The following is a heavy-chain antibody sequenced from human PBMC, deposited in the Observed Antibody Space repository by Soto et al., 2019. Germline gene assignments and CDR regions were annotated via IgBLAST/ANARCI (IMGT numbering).Heavy chain of an antibody. V-gene: IGHV3-74*01. CDR2: VNSDGSIT. CDR3: TRDQRYSSAV. Sequence: EVQLVESGGGLVKPGGSLRLSCAASGFDFTNSWMHWVRQAPGKGLVWVSHVNSDGSITTYADSVKGRFTISRDNAKNTVYLQMNSLRVEDTAVYYCTRDQRYSSAVWGQGTLVTVSS. CDR1: GFDFTNSW. D-gene: IGHD5-18*01. J-gene: IGHJ4*02.